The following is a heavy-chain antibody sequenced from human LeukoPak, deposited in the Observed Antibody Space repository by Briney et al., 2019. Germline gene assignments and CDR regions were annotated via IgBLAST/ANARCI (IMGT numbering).Heavy chain of an antibody. V-gene: IGHV3-30*01. Sequence: GTSLRLSCAASGFTFSAYAMHWVRQAPGKGLEWVAVISYDGSNKHYADSVRGRFTISGDKSKDTLYLQMKSLRPEDTAVYYCARGPGPIAGAKNPFDIWGQGTMVTVSS. CDR3: ARGPGPIAGAKNPFDI. CDR1: GFTFSAYA. J-gene: IGHJ3*02. D-gene: IGHD1-26*01. CDR2: ISYDGSNK.